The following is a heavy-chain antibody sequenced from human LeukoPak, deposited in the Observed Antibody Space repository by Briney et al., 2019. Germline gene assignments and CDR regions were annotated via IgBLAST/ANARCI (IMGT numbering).Heavy chain of an antibody. CDR1: GFTFSSYW. D-gene: IGHD5-24*01. J-gene: IGHJ4*02. V-gene: IGHV3-74*01. CDR3: ARKIQGMAPYYFDY. CDR2: INSDGGSI. Sequence: GGSLRLSCTASGFTFSSYWMHWVRQAPGKGLVWVSRINSDGGSISYADSVKGRFTISRDNAKNTLYLQMNSLRAEDTAVYYCARKIQGMAPYYFDYWGQGTLVTVSS.